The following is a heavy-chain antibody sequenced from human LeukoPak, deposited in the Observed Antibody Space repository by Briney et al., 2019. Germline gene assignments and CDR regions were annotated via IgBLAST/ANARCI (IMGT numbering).Heavy chain of an antibody. J-gene: IGHJ4*02. D-gene: IGHD1-1*01. CDR1: GGSISSSS. CDR3: ARDPTQLERRKFYLDY. CDR2: ISSSSSYI. Sequence: ETLSLTCTVSGGSISSSSYYWGWIPPAPGQELVWVLTISSSSSYIYYADSVKGRFTISRDNAKNSLYLQMNSLRAEDTAVYYCARDPTQLERRKFYLDYWGQGTLVTVSS. V-gene: IGHV3-21*01.